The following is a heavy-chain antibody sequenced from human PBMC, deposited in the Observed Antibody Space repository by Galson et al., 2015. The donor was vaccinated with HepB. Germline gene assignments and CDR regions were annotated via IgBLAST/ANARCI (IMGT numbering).Heavy chain of an antibody. D-gene: IGHD1-26*01. CDR3: AKESVSGTYVPTYADS. CDR2: LSGSGAIT. Sequence: SLRLSCAASGFNFRNHVMTWVRQAPGKGLEWVASLSGSGAITYYADSVKGRFTISRGNFNNRIFLQMKRLRVEDTALYYCAKESVSGTYVPTYADSWGQGNLVTVSS. CDR1: GFNFRNHV. V-gene: IGHV3-23*01. J-gene: IGHJ5*02.